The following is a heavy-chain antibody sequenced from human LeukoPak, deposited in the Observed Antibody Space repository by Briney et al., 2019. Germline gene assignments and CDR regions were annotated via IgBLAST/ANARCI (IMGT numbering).Heavy chain of an antibody. V-gene: IGHV1-46*01. CDR3: ARESKVVPAAGYFDY. D-gene: IGHD2-2*01. J-gene: IGHJ4*02. CDR2: INPSGGST. Sequence: ASEKVSCKASGYTFTSYYMHWVRQAPRQGLEWMGIINPSGGSTSYAQKFQGRVTMTRDTSTSTVYMELSSLRSEDPAVYYCARESKVVPAAGYFDYWGQGTLDTVSS. CDR1: GYTFTSYY.